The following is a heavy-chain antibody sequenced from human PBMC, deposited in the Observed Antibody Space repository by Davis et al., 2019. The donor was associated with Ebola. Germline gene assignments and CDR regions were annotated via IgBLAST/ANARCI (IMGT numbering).Heavy chain of an antibody. CDR2: ISSSGNYI. V-gene: IGHV3-21*04. J-gene: IGHJ6*04. D-gene: IGHD3-3*01. CDR1: GFSFSSYT. Sequence: GESLKISCAASGFSFSSYTMNWVRQAPGKGLEWVSSISSSGNYIYQTDSLKGRFIISRDNAKNSLYLQMNSLRAEDTAVYYCAKSGLSFGVVKYHYGMDVWGKGTTVTVSS. CDR3: AKSGLSFGVVKYHYGMDV.